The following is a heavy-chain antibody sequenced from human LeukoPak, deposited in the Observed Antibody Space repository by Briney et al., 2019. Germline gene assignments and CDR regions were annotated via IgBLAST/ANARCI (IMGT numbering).Heavy chain of an antibody. V-gene: IGHV4-61*01. Sequence: PSETLSLTCTVSGGSVSSGSYYWSWIRQPPGKGLEWIGHIYHTGSTNYNPSLKSRVTISLDTSKNQFSLKLSSVTAADTAVYYCAKPKDNSLYCFDYWGQGTLVTVSS. CDR1: GGSVSSGSYY. CDR2: IYHTGST. J-gene: IGHJ4*02. CDR3: AKPKDNSLYCFDY. D-gene: IGHD1-20*01.